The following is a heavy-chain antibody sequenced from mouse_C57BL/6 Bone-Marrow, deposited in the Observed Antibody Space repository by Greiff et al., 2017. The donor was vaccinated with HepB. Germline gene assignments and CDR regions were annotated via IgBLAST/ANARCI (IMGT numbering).Heavy chain of an antibody. CDR1: GYTFTSYW. J-gene: IGHJ4*01. CDR2: IYPGSGST. Sequence: QVQLQQSGAELARPGASVKLSCKASGYTFTSYWITWVKQKPGQGLEWIGDIYPGSGSTNYNEKFKSKATLTVDTSSSTAYMQLSSLTSEDSAVYYCARKDYYDYDVGAMDYWGQGTSVTVSS. CDR3: ARKDYYDYDVGAMDY. V-gene: IGHV1-55*01. D-gene: IGHD2-4*01.